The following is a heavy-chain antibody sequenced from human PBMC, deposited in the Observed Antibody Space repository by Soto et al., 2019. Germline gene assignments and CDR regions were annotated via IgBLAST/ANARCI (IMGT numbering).Heavy chain of an antibody. V-gene: IGHV4-39*01. J-gene: IGHJ6*02. CDR2: IYYSGST. D-gene: IGHD6-13*01. CDR1: GGSISSSSYY. Sequence: QLQLQESGPGLVKPSETLSLTCTVSGGSISSSSYYWGWIRQPPGKGLEWIGSIYYSGSTYYNPSLKSRVTISVDTSKNQFSLKLSSVTAADTAVYYCASPSIAAAGTGGLDNYYGMDVWGQGTTVTVSS. CDR3: ASPSIAAAGTGGLDNYYGMDV.